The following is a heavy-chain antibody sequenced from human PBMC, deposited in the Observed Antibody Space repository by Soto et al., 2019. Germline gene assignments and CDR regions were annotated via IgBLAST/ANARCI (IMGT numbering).Heavy chain of an antibody. D-gene: IGHD5-12*01. J-gene: IGHJ4*02. CDR2: IIPLFGTA. Sequence: QVQLVQSGAEVKKPGSSVKVSCKASGGTFSSFGFNWVRQAPGQGLEWMGGIIPLFGTANYAEKFQGRVTISADEGTRTASMELMGLRSEDTAIYCCARDRSMDGYNSRSFDYWGQGTLVTVS. CDR1: GGTFSSFG. V-gene: IGHV1-69*01. CDR3: ARDRSMDGYNSRSFDY.